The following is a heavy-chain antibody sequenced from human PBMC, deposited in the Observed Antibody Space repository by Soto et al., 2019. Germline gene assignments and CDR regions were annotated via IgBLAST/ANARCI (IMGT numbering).Heavy chain of an antibody. J-gene: IGHJ6*02. CDR3: ARDPYLDLWFGESTYYYYGMDV. CDR2: ISAYNGNT. CDR1: GYTFTSYG. V-gene: IGHV1-18*01. Sequence: QVQLVQSGAEVKKPGASVKVSCKASGYTFTSYGISWVRQAPGQGLEWMGWISAYNGNTNYAQKLQGRVTMTTDTSTSTAYMELRSLRSDDTAVYYCARDPYLDLWFGESTYYYYGMDVWGQGTTVTVSS. D-gene: IGHD3-10*01.